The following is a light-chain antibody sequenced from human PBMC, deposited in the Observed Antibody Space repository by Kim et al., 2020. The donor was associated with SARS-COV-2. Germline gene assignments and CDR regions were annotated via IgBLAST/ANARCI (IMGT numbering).Light chain of an antibody. CDR2: DAF. CDR3: QQGYSMPYT. J-gene: IGKJ2*01. CDR1: QSISNY. V-gene: IGKV1-39*01. Sequence: DIQMTQSPSSLSASVGDRVTITCRASQSISNYVNWYQQKPERAPKILIYDAFNLQSGVPSRFSGSGSGTDFTLTISSLQTEDFATYYCQQGYSMPYTFGQGTKLEI.